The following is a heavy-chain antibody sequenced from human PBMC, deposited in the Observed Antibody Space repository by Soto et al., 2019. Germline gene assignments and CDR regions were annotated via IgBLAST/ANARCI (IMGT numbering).Heavy chain of an antibody. CDR1: GGTISSYY. D-gene: IGHD1-1*01. CDR2: IYYSGST. V-gene: IGHV4-59*01. CDR3: ARVWNEDWFDP. Sequence: SETLSLTCTVSGGTISSYYWSWFLQPPGKGLEWIGYIYYSGSTNHNPSLKSRVTISVDTSKNQFSLKLSSVTAADTAVYYRARVWNEDWFDPWGQGTLVTVSS. J-gene: IGHJ5*02.